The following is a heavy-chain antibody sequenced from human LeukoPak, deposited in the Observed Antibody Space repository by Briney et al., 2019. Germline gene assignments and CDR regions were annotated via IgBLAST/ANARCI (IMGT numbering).Heavy chain of an antibody. CDR2: IKRDGSEK. CDR1: GFTFSSYW. D-gene: IGHD2-2*01. V-gene: IGHV3-7*01. Sequence: PGGSLRLSCAASGFTFSSYWMSWVRQAPGKGLEWVANIKRDGSEKYYVDSVKGRFTISRDNAKNSLYLQMNSLRAEDTAVYYCARDQVVPAATHYYYYMDVWGKGPRSPSP. J-gene: IGHJ6*03. CDR3: ARDQVVPAATHYYYYMDV.